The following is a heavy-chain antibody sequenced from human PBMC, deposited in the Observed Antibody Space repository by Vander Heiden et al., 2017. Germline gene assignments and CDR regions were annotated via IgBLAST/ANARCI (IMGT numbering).Heavy chain of an antibody. D-gene: IGHD2-15*01. CDR3: ASGGRYCSGGSCYSLDY. Sequence: SLKSRVTISVDTSKNQFSLKLSSVTAADTAVYYCASGGRYCSGGSCYSLDYWGQGTLVTVSS. V-gene: IGHV4-34*01. J-gene: IGHJ4*02.